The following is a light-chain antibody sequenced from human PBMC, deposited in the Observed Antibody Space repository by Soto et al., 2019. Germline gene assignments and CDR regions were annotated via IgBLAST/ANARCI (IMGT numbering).Light chain of an antibody. V-gene: IGKV3-20*01. CDR2: GAS. J-gene: IGKJ5*01. Sequence: EIVLTQSPGTLSLSPGERATLSCRASQSVSSSYLDWYQQKPDQPPRLLIYGASSRATGIPDRFSGSGSGTDFTLTISRLQPEDFAVYYCQHYGSSPPVTFGQGTRLEIK. CDR3: QHYGSSPPVT. CDR1: QSVSSSY.